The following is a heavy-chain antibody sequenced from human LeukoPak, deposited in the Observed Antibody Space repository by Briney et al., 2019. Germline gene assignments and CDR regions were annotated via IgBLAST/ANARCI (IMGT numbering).Heavy chain of an antibody. D-gene: IGHD3-10*01. J-gene: IGHJ5*02. CDR1: GYTFTSYG. CDR3: ARGVLLWFGELVLSDWFDP. Sequence: ASVKVSCKASGYTFTSYGISWVRQAPGQGLEWMGWISAYNGNTNYAQKLQGRVTMTTDTSMSTAYMELRSLRSDDTAVYYCARGVLLWFGELVLSDWFDPWGQGTLVTVSS. V-gene: IGHV1-18*01. CDR2: ISAYNGNT.